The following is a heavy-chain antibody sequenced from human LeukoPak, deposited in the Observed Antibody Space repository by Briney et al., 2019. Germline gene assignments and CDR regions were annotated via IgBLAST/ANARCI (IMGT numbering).Heavy chain of an antibody. CDR1: GGSISSGDYY. CDR3: ARGPGSGRYGMDV. D-gene: IGHD3-10*01. V-gene: IGHV4-30-4*01. CDR2: IYYSGST. J-gene: IGHJ6*02. Sequence: RSSETLSLTCTVSGGSISSGDYYWSWIRQPPGKGLEWIGYIYYSGSTYYNPSLKSRVTISVDTPKNQFSLKLSSVTAADTAVYYCARGPGSGRYGMDVWGQGTTVTVSS.